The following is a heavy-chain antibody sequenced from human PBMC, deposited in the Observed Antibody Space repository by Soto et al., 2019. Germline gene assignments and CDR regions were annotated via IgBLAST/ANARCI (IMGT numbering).Heavy chain of an antibody. V-gene: IGHV1-69*02. CDR3: ARISLTGYCSSTSCSNI. CDR1: GGTFSSYT. Sequence: ASVKVSCKASGGTFSSYTISGVRQAPGQGLEWMGRIIPILGIANYAQKFQGRVTITADKSTSTAYMELSSLRSEDTAVYYCARISLTGYCSSTSCSNIWGQGTMVTVSS. CDR2: IIPILGIA. J-gene: IGHJ3*02. D-gene: IGHD2-2*01.